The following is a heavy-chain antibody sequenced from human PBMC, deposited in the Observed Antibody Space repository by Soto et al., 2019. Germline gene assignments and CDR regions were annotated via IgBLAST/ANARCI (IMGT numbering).Heavy chain of an antibody. Sequence: PSETLSLTCTVSGGSISNYFCNWIRQPAGKGLEWIGRIDNSGSTNYNPSLKSRITMSADTSRNQFSLKLNSVTAADTAVYYCARDYRAPSAGAMDVWGQGTTVTVSS. CDR3: ARDYRAPSAGAMDV. J-gene: IGHJ6*02. CDR1: GGSISNYF. V-gene: IGHV4-4*07. CDR2: IDNSGST. D-gene: IGHD3-16*02.